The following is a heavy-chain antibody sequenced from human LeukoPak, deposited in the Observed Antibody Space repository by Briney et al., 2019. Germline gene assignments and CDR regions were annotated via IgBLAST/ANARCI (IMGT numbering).Heavy chain of an antibody. CDR2: VSAYNGVT. Sequence: ASVKVSCKASGGTFNSSGISWVRQAPGQGLEWMGWVSAYNGVTNYAQNFQDRVTMTTDTPTTTAYMELRSLTSDDTAVYFCARVDLYYDSSGYSRAANDYWGQGTLVIVSS. CDR3: ARVDLYYDSSGYSRAANDY. D-gene: IGHD3-22*01. V-gene: IGHV1-18*01. CDR1: GGTFNSSG. J-gene: IGHJ4*02.